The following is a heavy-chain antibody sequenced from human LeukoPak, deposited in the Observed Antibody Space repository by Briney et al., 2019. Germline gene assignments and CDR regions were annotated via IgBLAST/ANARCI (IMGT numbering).Heavy chain of an antibody. D-gene: IGHD5-12*01. CDR1: GFSFSSDW. V-gene: IGHV3-74*01. CDR2: INHNGVSE. Sequence: GGSLRLSCTASGFSFSSDWMHGVRQAPGEGLVWVSRINHNGVSEAYADSVKGRFTISRDNAKNTLYLQMNSRGAEDTAVYYCARVPGYSGYFYGMDVWGQGTTVTVSS. J-gene: IGHJ6*02. CDR3: ARVPGYSGYFYGMDV.